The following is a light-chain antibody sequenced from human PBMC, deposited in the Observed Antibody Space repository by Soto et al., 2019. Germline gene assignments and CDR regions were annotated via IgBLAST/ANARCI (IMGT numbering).Light chain of an antibody. CDR3: SSYTSSSTYV. J-gene: IGLJ1*01. CDR1: SSDVGIYNY. Sequence: QSVLTQPASVSGSPGQSIAISCTGSSSDVGIYNYVSWYQQHPGKVPKLIIYEVTNRPSGVSNRFSGSKSGNTASLTISGLQAEDEADYYCSSYTSSSTYVFGTGTKLTVL. CDR2: EVT. V-gene: IGLV2-14*01.